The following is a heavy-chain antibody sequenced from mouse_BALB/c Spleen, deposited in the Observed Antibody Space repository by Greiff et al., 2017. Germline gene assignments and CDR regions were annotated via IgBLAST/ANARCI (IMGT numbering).Heavy chain of an antibody. Sequence: VQLQESGPGLVAPSQSLSITCTVSGFSLTSYGVHWVRQPPGKGLEWLGVIWAGGSTNYNSALMSRLSISKDNSKSQVFLKMNSLQTDDTAMYYCARDQGYGSSYAMDYWGQGTSVTVSS. CDR2: IWAGGST. CDR1: GFSLTSYG. V-gene: IGHV2-9*02. J-gene: IGHJ4*01. D-gene: IGHD1-1*01. CDR3: ARDQGYGSSYAMDY.